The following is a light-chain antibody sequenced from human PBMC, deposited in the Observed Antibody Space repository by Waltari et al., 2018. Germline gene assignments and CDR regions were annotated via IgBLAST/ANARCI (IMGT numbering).Light chain of an antibody. V-gene: IGLV3-25*03. CDR1: ALPKQF. CDR3: QSADYTHTV. J-gene: IGLJ3*02. Sequence: SFELTQPPSVSVSPGQTASITCSGAALPKQFAYWYQKKPGQAPGLIIYKDSERPSGVPERFSGSTSGTTVTLTISGVQAEDEADYFCQSADYTHTVFGGGTKLTVL. CDR2: KDS.